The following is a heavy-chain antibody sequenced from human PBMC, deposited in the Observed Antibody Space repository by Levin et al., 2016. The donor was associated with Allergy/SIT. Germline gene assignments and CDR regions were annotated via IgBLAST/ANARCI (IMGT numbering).Heavy chain of an antibody. D-gene: IGHD6-19*01. Sequence: ASVKVSCKASGYTFTGYYMHWVRQAPGQGLEWMGWINPNSGGTNYAQKFQGRVTMTRDTSISTAYMELSRLRSDDTAVYYCARGLAEPGIAVAGPTRRKEGNWFDPWGQGTLVTVSS. J-gene: IGHJ5*02. CDR1: GYTFTGYY. V-gene: IGHV1-2*02. CDR2: INPNSGGT. CDR3: ARGLAEPGIAVAGPTRRKEGNWFDP.